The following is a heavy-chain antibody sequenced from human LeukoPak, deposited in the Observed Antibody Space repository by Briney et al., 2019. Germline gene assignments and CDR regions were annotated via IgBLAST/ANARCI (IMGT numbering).Heavy chain of an antibody. J-gene: IGHJ3*02. Sequence: SETLSLTCAASGYSISSGYYWGWIRQPPGKGLEWIGSIYHSGSTYYNPSLKSRVTISVDTSKNQFSLKLSSVTAADTAVYYCARQLVGYYDFWSGKRGAFDIWGQGTMVTVSS. D-gene: IGHD3-3*01. CDR1: GYSISSGYY. V-gene: IGHV4-38-2*01. CDR2: IYHSGST. CDR3: ARQLVGYYDFWSGKRGAFDI.